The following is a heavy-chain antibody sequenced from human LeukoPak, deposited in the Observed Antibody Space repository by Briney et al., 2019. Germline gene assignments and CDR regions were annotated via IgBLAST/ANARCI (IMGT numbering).Heavy chain of an antibody. CDR2: IYHTGST. CDR1: GYSISSGYY. J-gene: IGHJ4*02. V-gene: IGHV4-38-2*02. CDR3: AREDPIYDGDYY. Sequence: SETLSLTCTVSGYSISSGYYWGWIRQPPGKGLEWIGSIYHTGSTYYNPSLKSRVTISVDTSKNQFSLRLSSVTAADTAVYYCAREDPIYDGDYYWGQGTLVTVS. D-gene: IGHD4-17*01.